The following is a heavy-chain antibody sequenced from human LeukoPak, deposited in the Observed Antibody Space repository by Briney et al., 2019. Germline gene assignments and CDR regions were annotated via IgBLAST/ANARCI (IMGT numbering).Heavy chain of an antibody. CDR2: ISFDGSIK. Sequence: GRSLRLSCLASGFTFSSHSMHWVRQAPGKGLEWVAVISFDGSIKYYADSVQGRFTISRDNSKNTLYLQMNSLRAEDTAVYYCAKVRFGESGDYWGQGTLVTVSS. CDR1: GFTFSSHS. V-gene: IGHV3-30-3*01. J-gene: IGHJ4*02. D-gene: IGHD3-10*01. CDR3: AKVRFGESGDY.